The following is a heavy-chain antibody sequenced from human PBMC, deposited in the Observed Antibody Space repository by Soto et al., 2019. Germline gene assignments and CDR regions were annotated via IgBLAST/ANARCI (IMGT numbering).Heavy chain of an antibody. CDR2: IFYSGST. Sequence: PSETLSLTCTASGGSISSYYWSWIRQPPGKGLEWIGYIFYSGSTNYNPSLKSRVTISVDTSKNQFSLKLSSVTAADTAVYYCARGLNYDFWSGSLADYWGQGTLVTVSS. CDR1: GGSISSYY. J-gene: IGHJ4*02. D-gene: IGHD3-3*01. CDR3: ARGLNYDFWSGSLADY. V-gene: IGHV4-59*01.